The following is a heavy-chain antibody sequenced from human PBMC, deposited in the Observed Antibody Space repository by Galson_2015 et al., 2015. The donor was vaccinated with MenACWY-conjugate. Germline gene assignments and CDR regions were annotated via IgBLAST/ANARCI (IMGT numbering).Heavy chain of an antibody. J-gene: IGHJ4*02. CDR2: INSDESRT. V-gene: IGHV3-74*01. Sequence: SLRLSCAASGFTFSSQWMHWVRQTPGKGLVWVSRINSDESRTSYADSVKGRFTISRDNAKNTLYLQMNNLRAEDTAVYYCVRGWQMSPIYWGQGTLVTVSS. CDR1: GFTFSSQW. CDR3: VRGWQMSPIY. D-gene: IGHD6-19*01.